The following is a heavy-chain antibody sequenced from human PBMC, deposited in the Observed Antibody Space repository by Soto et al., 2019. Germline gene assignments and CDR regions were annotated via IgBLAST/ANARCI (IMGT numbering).Heavy chain of an antibody. CDR1: GFTFSTYG. Sequence: QVQLVESGGGVVQPGRSLRLSCAASGFTFSTYGMHWVRQPPSKGMEWVAVISSDGKSEHYADPVKGRFSISRDNSKNTLSLQMNSLRVEDTAVYYCAKTITTYSGDSRGRGALVDYCGQGALVTVSS. J-gene: IGHJ4*02. D-gene: IGHD3-22*01. CDR3: AKTITTYSGDSRGRGALVDY. CDR2: ISSDGKSE. V-gene: IGHV3-30*18.